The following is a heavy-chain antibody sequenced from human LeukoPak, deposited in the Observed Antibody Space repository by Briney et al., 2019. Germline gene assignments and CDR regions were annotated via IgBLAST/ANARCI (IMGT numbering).Heavy chain of an antibody. J-gene: IGHJ4*02. V-gene: IGHV4-30-4*08. CDR2: IYYSGSS. D-gene: IGHD3-10*01. Sequence: SETLSLTCTVSGGSISSGGYYWSWIRQHPGKGLEWIGYIYYSGSSYYNPSLKSRVTISVDTSKSQFSLKLSSVTAADTAVYYCARERTAGGFDYWGQGTLVTVSS. CDR1: GGSISSGGYY. CDR3: ARERTAGGFDY.